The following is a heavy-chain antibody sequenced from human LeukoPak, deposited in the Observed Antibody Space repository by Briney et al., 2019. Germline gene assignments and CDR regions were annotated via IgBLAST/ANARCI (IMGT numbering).Heavy chain of an antibody. CDR3: AKALRRDGCNYGTPLFDY. CDR1: GFTFSSYG. V-gene: IGHV3-30*02. CDR2: IRYDGSNK. J-gene: IGHJ4*02. Sequence: GGSLRLSCAASGFTFSSYGMHWVRQAPGKGLEWVAFIRYDGSNKYYADSVKGRFTISRDNSKNTLYLQMNSLRAEDTAVYYCAKALRRDGCNYGTPLFDYWGQGTLVTVSS. D-gene: IGHD5-24*01.